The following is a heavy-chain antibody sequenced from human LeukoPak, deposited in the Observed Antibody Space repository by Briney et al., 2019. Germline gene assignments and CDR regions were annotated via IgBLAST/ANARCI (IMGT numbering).Heavy chain of an antibody. CDR1: GGSITSYY. D-gene: IGHD5/OR15-5a*01. J-gene: IGHJ5*02. CDR3: ARSVYRYNWFDP. Sequence: SETLSLTCTVSGGSITSYYWSWIRQPPGKGLEWIGYIYYSGSTNYNPSLKSRVTISVDTSKDQFSLKLNSVTAADTAVYYCARSVYRYNWFDPWGQGTLVTVSS. CDR2: IYYSGST. V-gene: IGHV4-59*01.